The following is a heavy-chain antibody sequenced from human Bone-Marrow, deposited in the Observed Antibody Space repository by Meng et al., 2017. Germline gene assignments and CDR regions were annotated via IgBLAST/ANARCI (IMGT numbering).Heavy chain of an antibody. V-gene: IGHV1-2*06. CDR3: ARDEDISAAGKLFGDY. D-gene: IGHD6-25*01. CDR1: GYNFPDYY. CDR2: INPKSGDT. J-gene: IGHJ4*02. Sequence: ASVKVSCKPSGYNFPDYYIHWVRRAPGQGLEWMGRINPKSGDTHYAQKFQARDTMTGDTSISTAYMELGGLRSDDTAMYYCARDEDISAAGKLFGDYWGQGTLVTVSS.